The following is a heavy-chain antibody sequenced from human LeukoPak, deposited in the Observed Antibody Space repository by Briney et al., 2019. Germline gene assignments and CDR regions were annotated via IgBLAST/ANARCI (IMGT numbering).Heavy chain of an antibody. Sequence: PGGSLRPSCAASGFTFSTYAMSWVRQAPGKGLEWVSVLYPGGSTYYADSVKGRFTISRDSSKNTLYLQMNSLRDEDTAVYYCARDLMGPLDNWGQGTQVTVSS. D-gene: IGHD3-10*01. CDR3: ARDLMGPLDN. CDR1: GFTFSTYA. J-gene: IGHJ4*01. V-gene: IGHV3-53*01. CDR2: LYPGGST.